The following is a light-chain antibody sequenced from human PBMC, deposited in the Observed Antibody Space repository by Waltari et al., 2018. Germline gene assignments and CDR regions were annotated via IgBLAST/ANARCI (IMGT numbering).Light chain of an antibody. V-gene: IGLV1-51*02. CDR1: SSNIGNNY. CDR3: SSYTNTNTLDV. J-gene: IGLJ1*01. Sequence: QSVLTQPPSVSAAPGQRVTISCSGGSSNIGNNYLSLYQQFPGTTPKLRIDENTGRPSGMPGRFSGSKSGNTASLTIAGLQAADEAYYYCSSYTNTNTLDVFGSGTKVTVL. CDR2: ENT.